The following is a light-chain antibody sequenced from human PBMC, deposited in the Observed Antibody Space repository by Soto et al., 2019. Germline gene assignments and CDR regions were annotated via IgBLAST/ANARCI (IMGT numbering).Light chain of an antibody. J-gene: IGKJ2*01. Sequence: DIQLTQSPSFLSASVGDRVTITCQASQGISSYLAWYQQRPGKAPKLLIYAASTLQSGVPSRFSGSGSGTQFTLTISSLQPEDFATFCCQQLNSYPRTFGQGTKLEIK. V-gene: IGKV1-9*01. CDR2: AAS. CDR3: QQLNSYPRT. CDR1: QGISSY.